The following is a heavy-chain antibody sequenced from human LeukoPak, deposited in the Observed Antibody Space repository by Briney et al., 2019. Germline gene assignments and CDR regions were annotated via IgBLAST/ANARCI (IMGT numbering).Heavy chain of an antibody. D-gene: IGHD1-26*01. CDR3: ARDESGSYTY. CDR1: GYTFTSYG. CDR2: INPNSGGT. Sequence: ASVKVSCKTSGYTFTSYGVSWVRQAPGQGLEWMGLINPNSGGTNYAQKFQGRVTMTRDTSISTAYMELSRLTSDDTAVYYCARDESGSYTYWGQGTLVTVSS. J-gene: IGHJ4*02. V-gene: IGHV1-2*02.